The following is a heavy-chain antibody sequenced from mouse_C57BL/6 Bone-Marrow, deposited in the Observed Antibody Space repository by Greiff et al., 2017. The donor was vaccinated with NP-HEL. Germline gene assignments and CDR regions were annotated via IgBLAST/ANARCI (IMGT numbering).Heavy chain of an antibody. D-gene: IGHD1-2*01. Sequence: VQLKESGGGLVQPGGSLSLSCAASGFTFTDYYMSWVRQPPGKALEWLGFIRNKANGYTTEYSASVKGRFTISRDNSQSILYLQMNALRAEDSATYYCARLITTAYYAMDYWGQGTSVTVSS. CDR2: IRNKANGYTT. J-gene: IGHJ4*01. CDR1: GFTFTDYY. CDR3: ARLITTAYYAMDY. V-gene: IGHV7-3*01.